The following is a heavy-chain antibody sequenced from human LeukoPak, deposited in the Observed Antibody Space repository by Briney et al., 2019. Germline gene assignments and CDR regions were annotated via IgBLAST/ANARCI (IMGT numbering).Heavy chain of an antibody. CDR2: IIPIFGTT. CDR3: ARDFLGVYSSSSGFDP. Sequence: ASVKVSCKASGGTFSSYTISWVRQAPGQGLEWMGGIIPIFGTTNYAQKFQGRVTITTDESTSTAYMELSSLRSEDTAVYYCARDFLGVYSSSSGFDPWGQGTLVTVSS. D-gene: IGHD6-13*01. CDR1: GGTFSSYT. J-gene: IGHJ5*02. V-gene: IGHV1-69*05.